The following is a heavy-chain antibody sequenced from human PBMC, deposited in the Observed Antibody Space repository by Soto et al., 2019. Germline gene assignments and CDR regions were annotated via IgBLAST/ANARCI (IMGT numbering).Heavy chain of an antibody. Sequence: PXGTLSLPFTVSGDSITGSYWSWIRQPPGKTLEWIGYIYHSGTTTYNPSLKSRVSISVDTSKNQFSLRLTSVIAADTAVYYCARDMPYAAGSLAGCDYWGQGILVTVSS. V-gene: IGHV4-59*01. D-gene: IGHD1-26*01. CDR1: GDSITGSY. CDR3: ARDMPYAAGSLAGCDY. CDR2: IYHSGTT. J-gene: IGHJ4*02.